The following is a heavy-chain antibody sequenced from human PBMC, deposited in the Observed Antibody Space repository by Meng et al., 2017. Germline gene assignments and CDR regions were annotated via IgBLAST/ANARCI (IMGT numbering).Heavy chain of an antibody. D-gene: IGHD3-10*01. V-gene: IGHV1-69*06. CDR1: GGTFTMYA. Sequence: VLCGADVQEPWFSWKYSWKASGGTFTMYAIRWSVQSPGQGREWMGGIIPIFGTANYAQKFQGRVTITADKSTSTAYMELSSLRSEDTAVYYCASLTGWFDPWGQGTLVTVSS. J-gene: IGHJ5*02. CDR3: ASLTGWFDP. CDR2: IIPIFGTA.